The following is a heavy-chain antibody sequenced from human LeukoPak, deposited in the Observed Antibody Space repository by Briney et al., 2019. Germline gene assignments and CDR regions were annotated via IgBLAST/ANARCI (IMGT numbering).Heavy chain of an antibody. CDR3: ATRNIGASSNPDY. V-gene: IGHV4-31*03. D-gene: IGHD1-26*01. Sequence: PSETLSLTCTVSGGSISSGDHYWSWIRQHPGKGLEWIGYIYYSGSTYYNPSLESRVTISVDTSKNQFSLILSSVTAADTAVYYCATRNIGASSNPDYRGQGTLVTVSS. J-gene: IGHJ4*02. CDR1: GGSISSGDHY. CDR2: IYYSGST.